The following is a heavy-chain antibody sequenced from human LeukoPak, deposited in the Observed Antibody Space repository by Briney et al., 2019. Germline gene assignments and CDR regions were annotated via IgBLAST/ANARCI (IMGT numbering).Heavy chain of an antibody. CDR1: GFTFSSYA. CDR3: ARDPGPRFSHIVVVTAIHGFDY. CDR2: ISYDGSNK. Sequence: GGSLRLSCAASGFTFSSYAMHWVRQAPGKGLEWVAVISYDGSNKYYADSVKGRFTISRDNSKNTLYLQMNSLRAEDTAVYYCARDPGPRFSHIVVVTAIHGFDYWGQGTLVTVSS. D-gene: IGHD2-21*02. J-gene: IGHJ4*02. V-gene: IGHV3-30-3*01.